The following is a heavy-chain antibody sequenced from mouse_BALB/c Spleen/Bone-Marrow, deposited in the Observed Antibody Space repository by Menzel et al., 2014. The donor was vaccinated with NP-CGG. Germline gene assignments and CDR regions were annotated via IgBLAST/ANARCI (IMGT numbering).Heavy chain of an antibody. D-gene: IGHD3-3*01. V-gene: IGHV14-3*02. Sequence: VQLQQSGAELVKPGASVRLSCTASGFNIKDIYIHWMKQRPEQGLEWIGRIDPANGYTKFDPKFQDKATITADTSSNTANLQLGSLTSEDAAVYYCAPSGTGGYFDCWDRGTTLPVSS. CDR3: APSGTGGYFDC. CDR1: GFNIKDIY. J-gene: IGHJ2*01. CDR2: IDPANGYT.